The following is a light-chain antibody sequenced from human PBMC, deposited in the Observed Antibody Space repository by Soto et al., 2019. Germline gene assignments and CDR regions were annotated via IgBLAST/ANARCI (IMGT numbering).Light chain of an antibody. CDR3: QQYNNLPPFT. V-gene: IGKV1-33*01. CDR2: GAS. Sequence: DIQMTQSPSSLSASVGDRVTITCQASQDIRNYLNWYQQKPGRAPKLLIYGASYLETGVPSRFSGSGSGTDVTFTIRSLQPEDTATYYCQQYNNLPPFTFGPGTKVDIK. CDR1: QDIRNY. J-gene: IGKJ3*01.